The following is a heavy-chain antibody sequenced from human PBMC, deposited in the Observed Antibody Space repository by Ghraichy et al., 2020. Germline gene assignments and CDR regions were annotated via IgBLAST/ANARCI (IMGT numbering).Heavy chain of an antibody. D-gene: IGHD3-16*01. CDR2: INHSGST. Sequence: SETLSLTCAVYGGSFSGYYWSWIRQPPGKGLEWIGEINHSGSTNYNPSLKSRVTISVDTSKNQFSLKLSSVTAADTAVYYCARGLRLGNPRGIDYWGQGTLVTVSS. CDR3: ARGLRLGNPRGIDY. J-gene: IGHJ4*02. V-gene: IGHV4-34*01. CDR1: GGSFSGYY.